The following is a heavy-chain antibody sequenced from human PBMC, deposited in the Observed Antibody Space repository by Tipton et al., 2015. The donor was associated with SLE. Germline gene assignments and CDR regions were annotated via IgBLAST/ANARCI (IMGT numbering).Heavy chain of an antibody. CDR1: GFTFSNYA. V-gene: IGHV3-23*04. Sequence: QLVQSGGGLVKPGGSLRLSCAASGFTFSNYAMSWVRQAPGKGLEWVSTISGSGAITHYVDSVKGRFTISRDNSKKTMYLQMNTLRAEDTALYYCAKDVYGDYFDAFDVWGQGTMVTVSS. J-gene: IGHJ3*01. CDR2: ISGSGAIT. CDR3: AKDVYGDYFDAFDV. D-gene: IGHD4-17*01.